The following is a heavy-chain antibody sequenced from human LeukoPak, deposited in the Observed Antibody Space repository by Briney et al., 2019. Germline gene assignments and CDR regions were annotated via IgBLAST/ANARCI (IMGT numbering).Heavy chain of an antibody. CDR3: ANAIAAAGTPFDY. J-gene: IGHJ4*02. V-gene: IGHV3-30*18. D-gene: IGHD6-13*01. CDR2: ISYDGSNK. Sequence: AGGSLRLSCAASGFTVSSNYMSWVRQAPGKGLEWVSVISYDGSNKYYADSVKGRFTISRDNSKNTLYLQMNSLRAEDTAVYYCANAIAAAGTPFDYWGQGTLVTVSS. CDR1: GFTVSSNY.